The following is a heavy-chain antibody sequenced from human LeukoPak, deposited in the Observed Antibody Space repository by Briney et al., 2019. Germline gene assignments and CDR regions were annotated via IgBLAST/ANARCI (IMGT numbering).Heavy chain of an antibody. CDR2: IIGSGCSA. CDR1: VFSFSSHS. V-gene: IGHV3-23*01. Sequence: PGGSLRLSCAASVFSFSSHSMTWVRQAPGKGLEWVSRIIGSGCSAYYADCVKGRFTISRDNSKHTLYLQMTSLRGEDTAVYYCAKAQCGSECYYNLDVWGQGTTVTVSS. D-gene: IGHD2-21*01. CDR3: AKAQCGSECYYNLDV. J-gene: IGHJ6*02.